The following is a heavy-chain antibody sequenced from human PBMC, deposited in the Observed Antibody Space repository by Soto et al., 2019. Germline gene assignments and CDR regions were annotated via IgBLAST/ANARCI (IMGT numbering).Heavy chain of an antibody. CDR2: IYYSGST. J-gene: IGHJ5*02. CDR1: GGSVSSGSYY. V-gene: IGHV4-61*01. CDR3: ARVLCSGGSCYSRINWFDP. Sequence: PSETLSLTCTVSGGSVSSGSYYWSWIRQPPGKGLEWIGYIYYSGSTNYNPSLKSRVTISVDTSKNQFSLKLSSVTAADTAVYYCARVLCSGGSCYSRINWFDPWGQGTLVTVSS. D-gene: IGHD2-15*01.